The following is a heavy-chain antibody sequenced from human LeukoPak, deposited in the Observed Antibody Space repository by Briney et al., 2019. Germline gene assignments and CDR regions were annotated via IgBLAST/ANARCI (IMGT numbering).Heavy chain of an antibody. J-gene: IGHJ4*02. CDR3: ASSLTDSYGYHWNY. V-gene: IGHV5-51*01. Sequence: GASPKISCEGAGCIFTSYWSGWGRQLPGKGLERMGIIYPDDYDTRNSPSYQGQVTSPADKSISTAYLQWSSLKASDTAMYYCASSLTDSYGYHWNYWGQGTLVTVSS. CDR1: GCIFTSYW. CDR2: IYPDDYDT. D-gene: IGHD5-18*01.